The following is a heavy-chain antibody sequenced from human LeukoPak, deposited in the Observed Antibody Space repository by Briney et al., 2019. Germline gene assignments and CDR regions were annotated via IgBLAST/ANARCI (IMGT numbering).Heavy chain of an antibody. J-gene: IGHJ6*02. V-gene: IGHV4-31*03. CDR1: GGSISSGGYY. CDR2: IFYSGTT. Sequence: SQTLSLTRTVSGGSISSGGYYWSWIRQHPGKGLEWIGYIFYSGTTYYNPSLKGRVTISVDTSKNRFSLKLNSVTAADTAVYYCARALLHFDILTGYHNQAYGMDVWGQGTTVTVSS. D-gene: IGHD3-9*01. CDR3: ARALLHFDILTGYHNQAYGMDV.